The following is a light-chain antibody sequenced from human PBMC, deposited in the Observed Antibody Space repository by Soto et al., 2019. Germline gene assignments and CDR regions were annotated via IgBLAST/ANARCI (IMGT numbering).Light chain of an antibody. CDR3: SSYAGSYTYVV. CDR1: SSDVGGYNY. V-gene: IGLV2-8*01. Sequence: QSALTQPPSASGSPGQSVTISCTGTSSDVGGYNYVSWHQQHPGKAPRLMIFEVNKRPSGVPDRFSGSKSGNTASLTVSGLQAEDEADYYCSSYAGSYTYVVFGGGTKLTVL. CDR2: EVN. J-gene: IGLJ2*01.